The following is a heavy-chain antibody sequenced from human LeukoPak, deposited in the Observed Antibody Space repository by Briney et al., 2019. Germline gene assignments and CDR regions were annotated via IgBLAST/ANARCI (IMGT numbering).Heavy chain of an antibody. J-gene: IGHJ6*02. Sequence: GGSLRLSCAASGFTVSSNYMSWVRQAPGKGLEWVSVIYSGGSTYYADSVKGRFTISRDNSKNTLYLQMNSLRAEDTAVYYCASSKPWSYYGMDVWGQGTTVTVSS. CDR1: GFTVSSNY. CDR3: ASSKPWSYYGMDV. V-gene: IGHV3-53*01. CDR2: IYSGGST. D-gene: IGHD2/OR15-2a*01.